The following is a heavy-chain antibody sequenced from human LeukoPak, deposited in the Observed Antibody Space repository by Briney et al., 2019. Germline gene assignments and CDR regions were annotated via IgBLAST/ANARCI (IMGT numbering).Heavy chain of an antibody. V-gene: IGHV3-7*01. J-gene: IGHJ4*02. CDR3: ARDPNWNDALGFDY. D-gene: IGHD1-20*01. Sequence: GGSLRLSCAASGFTFSSYWMSWVRQAPGKGLEWVANIKQDGSEKYYVDSVKGRFTISRDNAKNSLYLQMNSLRAEDAAAYYCARDPNWNDALGFDYWGQGTLVTVSS. CDR1: GFTFSSYW. CDR2: IKQDGSEK.